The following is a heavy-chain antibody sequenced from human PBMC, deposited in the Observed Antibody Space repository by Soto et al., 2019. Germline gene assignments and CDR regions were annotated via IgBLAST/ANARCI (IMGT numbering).Heavy chain of an antibody. D-gene: IGHD3-3*01. V-gene: IGHV1-69*06. CDR1: GGTFSSYA. Sequence: GASVKVCGEASGGTFSSYAISWVLQAPGQGLEWMGGIIPIFGTANYAQKFQGRVTITADKSTSTAYMELSSLRSEDTAVYYCARVPPDYDFWSGYYTGDYYYYGMDVWGQGTTVTVSS. CDR2: IIPIFGTA. J-gene: IGHJ6*02. CDR3: ARVPPDYDFWSGYYTGDYYYYGMDV.